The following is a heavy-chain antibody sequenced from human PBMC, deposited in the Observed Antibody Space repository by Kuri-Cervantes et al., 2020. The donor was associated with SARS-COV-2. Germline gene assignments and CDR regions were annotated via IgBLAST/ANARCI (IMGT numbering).Heavy chain of an antibody. Sequence: GESLKISCAASGFPLCSYSMHWVPQAPGKGPEWVSYISSSSSTIYYADSVKGRFTISRDNAKNSLYLQMNSLRAEDTAVYYCARDGAFTIFGVVIIGDYWGQGTLVTVSS. V-gene: IGHV3-48*01. CDR1: GFPLCSYS. D-gene: IGHD3-3*01. CDR3: ARDGAFTIFGVVIIGDY. J-gene: IGHJ4*02. CDR2: ISSSSSTI.